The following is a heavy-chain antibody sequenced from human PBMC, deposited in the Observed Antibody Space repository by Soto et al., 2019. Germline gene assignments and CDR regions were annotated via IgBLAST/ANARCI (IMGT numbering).Heavy chain of an antibody. CDR2: INHSGST. V-gene: IGHV4-34*01. D-gene: IGHD3-3*01. Sequence: QVQLQQWGAGLLKPSETLSLTCAVYGGSFSGYYWSWIRQLPGKGLEWNGEINHSGSTNYNPSLKSRVTISVDTSKNQFSLKLSSVTAADTAVYYCARLRKWDDFWSGNPIDYWGQGTLVTVSS. CDR1: GGSFSGYY. J-gene: IGHJ4*02. CDR3: ARLRKWDDFWSGNPIDY.